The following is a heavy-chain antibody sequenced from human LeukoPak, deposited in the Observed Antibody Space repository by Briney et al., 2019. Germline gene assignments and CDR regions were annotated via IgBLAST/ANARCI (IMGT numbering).Heavy chain of an antibody. D-gene: IGHD3-16*01. CDR3: ARSGGSGFQLDS. J-gene: IGHJ4*02. CDR1: GGSIGPYY. V-gene: IGHV4-4*07. Sequence: SETLSLTCTVSGGSIGPYYWSWLRQPAGKALEWIGRSYTTGSTNYNPSLKSRVTMSLDTSKNQFSLKLSSVAAADTAVYYCARSGGSGFQLDSWGQGTLVTVSS. CDR2: SYTTGST.